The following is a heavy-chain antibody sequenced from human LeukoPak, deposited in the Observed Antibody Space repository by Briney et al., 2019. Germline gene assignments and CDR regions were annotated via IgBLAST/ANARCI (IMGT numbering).Heavy chain of an antibody. J-gene: IGHJ4*02. CDR3: ARAGITMIPFDY. D-gene: IGHD3-22*01. CDR2: INPSGGST. Sequence: ASVKVSCKASGYTFTSYYKHWVRQAPGQGLEWMGIINPSGGSTSYAQKFQGRVTMTRDTSTSTVYMELSSLRSEDTAVYYCARAGITMIPFDYWGQGTLVTVSS. V-gene: IGHV1-46*01. CDR1: GYTFTSYY.